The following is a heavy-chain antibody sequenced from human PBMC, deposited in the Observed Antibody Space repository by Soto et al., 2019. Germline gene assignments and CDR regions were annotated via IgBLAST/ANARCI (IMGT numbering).Heavy chain of an antibody. J-gene: IGHJ4*02. Sequence: QLQLQESGSGLVKPSQTLSLTCAVSGGSISSGGYSWSWIRQPPGKGLEWIGYIYHSGSTYYNPSLKIRVTIPEDRPNNQFPLRLTSVTAGDTPVYYFATGQQLIGNYWDEGTL. CDR1: GGSISSGGYS. CDR3: ATGQQLIGNY. D-gene: IGHD6-13*01. CDR2: IYHSGST. V-gene: IGHV4-30-2*01.